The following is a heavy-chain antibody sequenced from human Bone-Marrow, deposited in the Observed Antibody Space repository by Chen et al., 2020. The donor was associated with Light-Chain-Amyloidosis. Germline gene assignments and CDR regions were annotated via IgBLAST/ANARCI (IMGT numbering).Heavy chain of an antibody. D-gene: IGHD3-9*01. CDR1: GFTFSTYA. Sequence: QVQLVESGGGVVQPGRSLGLSCAASGFTFSTYAIHWVRQAPGKGVEWVALIWYDGGNKYYADSVKGRFTISRDNSKNTVYLQMNSLRAEDTAVYYCAKSLLTASNGWYFYYGMDVWGQGTTVTVSS. J-gene: IGHJ6*02. CDR3: AKSLLTASNGWYFYYGMDV. V-gene: IGHV3-33*06. CDR2: IWYDGGNK.